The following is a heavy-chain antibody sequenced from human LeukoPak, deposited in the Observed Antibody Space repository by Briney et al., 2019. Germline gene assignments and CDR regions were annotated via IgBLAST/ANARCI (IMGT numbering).Heavy chain of an antibody. CDR1: GGSISSSRYY. CDR2: IYYSGST. J-gene: IGHJ4*02. V-gene: IGHV4-39*01. CDR3: ARLAYSYGCFDY. Sequence: SETLSLTCTVSGGSISSSRYYWGWIRQPPGKGLEWIGSIYYSGSTYYNPSLESRVTISVDTSKNQFSLKLSSVTAADTAVYYCARLAYSYGCFDYWGQGTLVTVSS. D-gene: IGHD5-18*01.